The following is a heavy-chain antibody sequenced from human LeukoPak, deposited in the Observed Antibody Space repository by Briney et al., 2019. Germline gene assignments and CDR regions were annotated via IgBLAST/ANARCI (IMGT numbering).Heavy chain of an antibody. V-gene: IGHV5-51*01. J-gene: IGHJ3*02. CDR1: GYSFRSFW. CDR2: IYPGDSET. CDR3: ARGGTLDI. D-gene: IGHD2-15*01. Sequence: GESLKISCKGFGYSFRSFWIGWVRQMPGKGLDWMGIIYPGDSETIYSPSFQGRVTISADESISTAYLQWSSLTASDTAIYYCARGGTLDIWGHGTVVTVSS.